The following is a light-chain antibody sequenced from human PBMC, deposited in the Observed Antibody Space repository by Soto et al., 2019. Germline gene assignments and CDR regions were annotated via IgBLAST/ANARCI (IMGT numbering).Light chain of an antibody. CDR3: CSYAGSYTFVV. CDR1: RSDVGGYNY. V-gene: IGLV2-11*01. Sequence: QSALTQPRSVSGSPGQSVTISCTGPRSDVGGYNYVSWYQQHPGKAPKLMIYDVSKRPSGVPDRFSGSKSGNTASLTISGLQAEDEADYYCCSYAGSYTFVVFGTGTKVTVL. J-gene: IGLJ1*01. CDR2: DVS.